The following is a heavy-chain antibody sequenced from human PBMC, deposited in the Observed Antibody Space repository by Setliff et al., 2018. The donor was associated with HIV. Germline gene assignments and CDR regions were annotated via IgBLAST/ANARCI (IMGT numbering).Heavy chain of an antibody. J-gene: IGHJ5*02. Sequence: GASVKVSCKASGYTFTGYYMHWVGQAPGRGLEWMGWINPNSGGTNYAQKFQGRVTMTRDTSISTAYMELSRLRSDDTAVYYCARVVDSSSWYDWFDPWGQGTLVTVSS. D-gene: IGHD6-13*01. CDR3: ARVVDSSSWYDWFDP. CDR2: INPNSGGT. V-gene: IGHV1-2*02. CDR1: GYTFTGYY.